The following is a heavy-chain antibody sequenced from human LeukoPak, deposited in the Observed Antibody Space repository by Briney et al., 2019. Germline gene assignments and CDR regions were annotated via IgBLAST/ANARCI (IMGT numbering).Heavy chain of an antibody. CDR2: IKQDGSEK. J-gene: IGHJ5*02. V-gene: IGHV3-7*01. D-gene: IGHD6-13*01. Sequence: GGSLRLSCAASGFTFSSYWMSWVRQAPGKGLEWVANIKQDGSEKYYVDSVKGRFTISRDNAKNSLYLQMNSLRAEDTAVYCCARDIAAAGSGYNWFDPWGQGTLVTVSS. CDR3: ARDIAAAGSGYNWFDP. CDR1: GFTFSSYW.